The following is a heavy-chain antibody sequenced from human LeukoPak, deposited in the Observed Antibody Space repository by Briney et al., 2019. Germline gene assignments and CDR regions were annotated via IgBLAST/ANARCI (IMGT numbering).Heavy chain of an antibody. D-gene: IGHD6-6*01. CDR3: ARAHEYSSSRGCYYYGMDV. J-gene: IGHJ6*02. Sequence: SETLSLTCTVSGGSISSYYWSWIRQPPGKGLEWIGYIYYSGSTNYNPSLKSRVTISVDTSKNQFSLKLSSVTAADTAVYYCARAHEYSSSRGCYYYGMDVWGQGTTVTVSS. V-gene: IGHV4-59*01. CDR2: IYYSGST. CDR1: GGSISSYY.